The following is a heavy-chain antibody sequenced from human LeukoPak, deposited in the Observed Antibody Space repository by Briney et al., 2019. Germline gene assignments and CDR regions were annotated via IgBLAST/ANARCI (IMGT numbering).Heavy chain of an antibody. CDR2: INHSGST. CDR3: ARKYPPPFTYYVFWGGYFGYYYGMEV. CDR1: GGSFSGYY. V-gene: IGHV4-34*01. Sequence: SETLSLTCAVYGGSFSGYYWSWIRQPPGKGLEWIGEINHSGSTNYNPSLKSRVTMSVDTSKNQFSLKLSSVTAADTAVYYCARKYPPPFTYYVFWGGYFGYYYGMEVWGQGTTVTVSS. D-gene: IGHD3-3*01. J-gene: IGHJ6*02.